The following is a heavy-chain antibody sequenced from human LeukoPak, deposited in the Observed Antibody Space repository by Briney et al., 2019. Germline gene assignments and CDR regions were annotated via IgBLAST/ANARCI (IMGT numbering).Heavy chain of an antibody. CDR2: IYSGGST. D-gene: IGHD2-15*01. CDR1: GFTVSTNY. CDR3: ARVLRGSGSCFDY. Sequence: PGGSLRLSCAASGFTVSTNYMTWVRQAPGKGLEWDSIIYSGGSTYYAEYVKGRFTISRDNSKNTLYLQMNSLRAEDTAVYYCARVLRGSGSCFDYWGQGTLVTVSS. V-gene: IGHV3-66*01. J-gene: IGHJ4*02.